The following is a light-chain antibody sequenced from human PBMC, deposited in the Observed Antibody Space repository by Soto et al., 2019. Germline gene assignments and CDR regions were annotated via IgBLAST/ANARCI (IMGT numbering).Light chain of an antibody. CDR3: FPFTTTSTPV. CDR2: EVN. Sequence: QSVLTQAASLSGSPGQSITISCTGTSSDIGAYDYVSWFQQHPGKAPKLMISEVNNRPSGVSNRFSGSKSGNTAYLTISGLQVEDEAEYFCFPFTTTSTPVFATGTKATVL. V-gene: IGLV2-14*01. J-gene: IGLJ1*01. CDR1: SSDIGAYDY.